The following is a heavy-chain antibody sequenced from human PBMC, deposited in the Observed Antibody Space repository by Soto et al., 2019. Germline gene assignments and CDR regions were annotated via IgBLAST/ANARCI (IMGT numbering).Heavy chain of an antibody. V-gene: IGHV3-7*01. CDR2: IKQDGSEE. CDR3: ARGGPYSSSLSDFAY. J-gene: IGHJ4*02. CDR1: GFTFITYW. D-gene: IGHD6-6*01. Sequence: GGFLRLSCAASGFTFITYWMTWVRQGPGKGLEWVANIKQDGSEEYYVDSVKGRFTTSRDDARNSVFLQMNSLRAEDTAVYYCARGGPYSSSLSDFAYWGQGTLVTVSS.